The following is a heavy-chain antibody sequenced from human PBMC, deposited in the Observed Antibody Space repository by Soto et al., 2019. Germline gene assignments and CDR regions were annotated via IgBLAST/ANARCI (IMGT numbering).Heavy chain of an antibody. Sequence: QVQLGQSGAEVKKPGSSGKVACKASGGTFSSHAISWVRQAPGQGLEWMGGIIPIFGTANYSQKFQGRVTITADEPMSTAYMELSSVRPEDTAVYYCARDSAALGAEGRALHSQVGGRDSWAQGTTVTVSS. D-gene: IGHD3-16*01. CDR3: ARDSAALGAEGRALHSQVGGRDS. CDR2: IIPIFGTA. V-gene: IGHV1-69*12. CDR1: GGTFSSHA. J-gene: IGHJ6*02.